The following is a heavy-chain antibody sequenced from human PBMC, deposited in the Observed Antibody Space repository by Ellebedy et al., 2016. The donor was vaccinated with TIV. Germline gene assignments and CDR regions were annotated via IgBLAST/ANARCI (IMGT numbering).Heavy chain of an antibody. V-gene: IGHV4-39*02. CDR2: IDYSGNT. Sequence: MPSETLSLTCTVSGGSIITSNNYRGWIRPSPGKGLEWIGSIDYSGNTFYNPSLTSRVTISVDTSKSHFSLNVGSVTAADTAVYYCGRLQLVNNNGYFYPLLDLWGQGTLVTVSS. D-gene: IGHD3-22*01. J-gene: IGHJ5*02. CDR3: GRLQLVNNNGYFYPLLDL. CDR1: GGSIITSNNY.